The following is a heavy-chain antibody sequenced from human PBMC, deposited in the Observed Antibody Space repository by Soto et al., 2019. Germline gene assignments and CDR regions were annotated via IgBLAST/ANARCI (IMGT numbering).Heavy chain of an antibody. CDR2: IYYSGST. CDR1: GGSVSSGSYY. J-gene: IGHJ3*02. Sequence: QVQLQESGPGLMKPSETLSLTCTVSGGSVSSGSYYWSWIRQPPGKGLEWIGYIYYSGSTNYNPSLKSRVTISVDTSKNQFSLKLSSVTAADTAVYYCARGIAADDAFDIWGQGTMVTVSS. V-gene: IGHV4-61*01. CDR3: ARGIAADDAFDI. D-gene: IGHD6-13*01.